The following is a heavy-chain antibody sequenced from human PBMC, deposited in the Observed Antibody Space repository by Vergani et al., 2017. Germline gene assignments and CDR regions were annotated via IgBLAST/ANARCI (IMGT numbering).Heavy chain of an antibody. CDR3: AKARHSNCKGGNCYSYYYGLDL. V-gene: IGHV3-23*01. D-gene: IGHD1-26*01. J-gene: IGHJ6*04. CDR1: GFTFSSYA. Sequence: EVQLLESGGNLIQPGGSLRLSCGASGFTFSSYAMTWVRLAPGKGLQWVSAISGSGGNTFYTDSVKGRFTISRDNSKYTLYLQMNSLRVEDTAIYYCAKARHSNCKGGNCYSYYYGLDLWVEGTTLTVSS. CDR2: ISGSGGNT.